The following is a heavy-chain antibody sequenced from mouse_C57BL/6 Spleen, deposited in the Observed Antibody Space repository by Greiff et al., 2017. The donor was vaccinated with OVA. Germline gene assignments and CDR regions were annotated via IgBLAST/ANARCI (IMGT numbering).Heavy chain of an antibody. CDR2: IYPGDGDT. CDR1: GYAFSSSW. J-gene: IGHJ1*03. V-gene: IGHV1-82*01. CDR3: ARAVTTVVGYWYFGV. D-gene: IGHD1-1*01. Sequence: VKLLESGPELVKPGASVKISCKASGYAFSSSWMNWVKQRPGKGLEWIGRIYPGDGDTNYNGKFKGKATLTVDKYSSPASLQLSSLTSEDSAVYFCARAVTTVVGYWYFGVWGTGTTVTVSS.